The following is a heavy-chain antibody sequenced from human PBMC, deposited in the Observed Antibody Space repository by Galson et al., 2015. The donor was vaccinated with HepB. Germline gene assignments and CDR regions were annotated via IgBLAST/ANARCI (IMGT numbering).Heavy chain of an antibody. D-gene: IGHD5-18*01. Sequence: SLRLSCAASGFTFSDYYMSWIRQAPGKGLEWVSYISSSSSYTNYADSVKGRFTISRDNAKNSLYLQMNSLRAEDTAVYYCARDVGYSYGCDYWGQGTLVTVSS. CDR2: ISSSSSYT. CDR3: ARDVGYSYGCDY. J-gene: IGHJ4*02. V-gene: IGHV3-11*06. CDR1: GFTFSDYY.